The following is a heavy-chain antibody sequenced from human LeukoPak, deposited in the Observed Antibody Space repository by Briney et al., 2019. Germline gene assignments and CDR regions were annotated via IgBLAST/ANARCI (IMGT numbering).Heavy chain of an antibody. V-gene: IGHV3-33*01. CDR2: IWYDETNK. D-gene: IGHD3-9*01. J-gene: IGHJ4*01. CDR3: ASSYYDILTGPTELDY. CDR1: GFSFSNYV. Sequence: GGSLRLSCTTSGFSFSNYVMHWVRQAPGKGLEWVALIWYDETNKYYADSVKGRFTVSRDNSKNTLFLQMDRLRVEDTAVYYCASSYYDILTGPTELDYWGQGTLVTVSS.